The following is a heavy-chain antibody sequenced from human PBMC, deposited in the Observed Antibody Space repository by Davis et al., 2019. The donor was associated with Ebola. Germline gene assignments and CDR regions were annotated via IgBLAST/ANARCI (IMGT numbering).Heavy chain of an antibody. CDR2: ISSSSSYI. CDR3: ARDRGDIVLMVSRYAFDI. J-gene: IGHJ3*02. V-gene: IGHV3-21*01. D-gene: IGHD2-8*01. Sequence: GESLKISCAASGFTFSSYSMNWVRQAPGKGLEWVSSISSSSSYIYYADSVKGRFTISRDNAKNSLYLQMNSLRAEDTAVYYCARDRGDIVLMVSRYAFDIWGQGTMVTVSS. CDR1: GFTFSSYS.